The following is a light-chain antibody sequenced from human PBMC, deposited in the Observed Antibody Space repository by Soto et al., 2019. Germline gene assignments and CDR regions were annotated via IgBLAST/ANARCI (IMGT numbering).Light chain of an antibody. Sequence: QSVLTQPPSVSGAPGQRVTISCTGSSSNIGAGYDVHWYQQLPGTAPQLLIYGNSKRPSGVSNRFSGSKSGNTASLTISGLQAEDEADYYCSSYTSSSTLYVFGTGTKVTVL. CDR1: SSNIGAGYD. CDR2: GNS. J-gene: IGLJ1*01. CDR3: SSYTSSSTLYV. V-gene: IGLV1-40*01.